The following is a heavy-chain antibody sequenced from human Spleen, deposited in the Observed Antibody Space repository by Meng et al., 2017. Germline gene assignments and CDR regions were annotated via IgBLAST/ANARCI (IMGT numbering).Heavy chain of an antibody. V-gene: IGHV3-30*03. CDR3: ARGDYYDSSGYYYPLDY. Sequence: GLEWMAVISDYCCNEDYADSVKGRFTISRDNSKNTLNLQMNSLRGEDTAVYYCARGDYYDSSGYYYPLDYWGQGTLVTVSS. D-gene: IGHD3-22*01. CDR2: ISDYCCNE. J-gene: IGHJ4*02.